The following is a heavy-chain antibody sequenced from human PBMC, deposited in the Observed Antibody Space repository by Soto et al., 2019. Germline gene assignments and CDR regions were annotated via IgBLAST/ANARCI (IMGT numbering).Heavy chain of an antibody. J-gene: IGHJ4*02. Sequence: QVQLQQWGAGLLKPMETLSLTCAVYGGSFSGYYWSWMRQPPGKGLEWIGEVKHSGSTKYNPSLKIRVTLSVDTSKNQFSLKLSSVTAADTAVYYCARGGYRGLSYWGQGTLVTVSS. CDR3: ARGGYRGLSY. CDR2: VKHSGST. D-gene: IGHD6-13*01. V-gene: IGHV4-34*01. CDR1: GGSFSGYY.